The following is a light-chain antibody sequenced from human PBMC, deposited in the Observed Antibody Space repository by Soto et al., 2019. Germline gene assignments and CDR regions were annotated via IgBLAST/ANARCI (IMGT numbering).Light chain of an antibody. CDR3: QSYDSSLSGYV. V-gene: IGLV1-40*01. Sequence: QSVLTPSPSVSGAPGQMVTISCTGSSSNIGAGYDVPWYQQLPGTAPKLLIFANINRPSGVPDRFSGSKSGTSASLAITGLRAEDEADYYCQSYDSSLSGYVFGTGTKVTVL. CDR2: ANI. CDR1: SSNIGAGYD. J-gene: IGLJ1*01.